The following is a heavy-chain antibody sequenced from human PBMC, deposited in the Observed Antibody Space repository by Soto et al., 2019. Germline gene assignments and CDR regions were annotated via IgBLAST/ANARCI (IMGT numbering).Heavy chain of an antibody. Sequence: KTGGSLRLSCAASGFTFTRYSMNWVRQAPGKGLEWVSSISSTTNYIYYGDSMKGRFTISRDNAKNSLYLEMNSLRAEDTAVYYCAKAISGDHYYFDYWGQGTLVTVSS. V-gene: IGHV3-21*04. CDR1: GFTFTRYS. J-gene: IGHJ4*02. CDR3: AKAISGDHYYFDY. D-gene: IGHD4-17*01. CDR2: ISSTTNYI.